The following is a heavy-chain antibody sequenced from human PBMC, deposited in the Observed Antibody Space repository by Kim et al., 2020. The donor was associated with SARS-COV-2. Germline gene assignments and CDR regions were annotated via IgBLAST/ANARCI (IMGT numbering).Heavy chain of an antibody. Sequence: SVKVSCKASGGTFSSYAISWVRQAPGQGLEWMGRIIPILGIANYAQKFQGRVTITADKSTSTAYMELSSLRSEDTAVYYRAREGPDGGFDYWGQGTLVTVSS. CDR3: AREGPDGGFDY. CDR2: IIPILGIA. CDR1: GGTFSSYA. D-gene: IGHD3-16*01. V-gene: IGHV1-69*04. J-gene: IGHJ4*02.